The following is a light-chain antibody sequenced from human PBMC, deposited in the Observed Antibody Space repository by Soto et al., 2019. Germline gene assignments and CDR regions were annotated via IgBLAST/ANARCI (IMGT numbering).Light chain of an antibody. CDR1: SSGVGRYRY. Sequence: QSALTQPASVSGSPGQSITISCTGTSSGVGRYRYVSWYQQHPGKAPKVMIYDVRNRPSGVSNRFSGSKSGNTASLTISGLQAEDEADYYCSSYARNSTLVFGSGTKVTVL. CDR2: DVR. CDR3: SSYARNSTLV. V-gene: IGLV2-14*01. J-gene: IGLJ1*01.